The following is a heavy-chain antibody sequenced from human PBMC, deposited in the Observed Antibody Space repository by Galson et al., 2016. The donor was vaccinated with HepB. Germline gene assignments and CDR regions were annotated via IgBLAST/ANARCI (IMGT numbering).Heavy chain of an antibody. Sequence: SVKVSCKASGGTFNMYNINWVRQAPGHGLEWMGAIIPLFGKTNYTEKFRGRITISADQSTNTVYMELTSLRYEDAAVYYCARGIDYYRLYYGMDVWGQGAKVTVSS. J-gene: IGHJ6*02. CDR2: IIPLFGKT. D-gene: IGHD4/OR15-4a*01. CDR3: ARGIDYYRLYYGMDV. CDR1: GGTFNMYN. V-gene: IGHV1-69*13.